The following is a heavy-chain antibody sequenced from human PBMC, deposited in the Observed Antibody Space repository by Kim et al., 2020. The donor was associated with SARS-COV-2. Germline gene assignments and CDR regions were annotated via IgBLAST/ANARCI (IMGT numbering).Heavy chain of an antibody. D-gene: IGHD1-26*01. CDR3: AKDKAATYLPDY. CDR2: ITYDGSEK. Sequence: GGSLRLSCAASGFTFNGYTMHWVRQGPGKGLEWVALITYDGSEKYYADSVKGRFTISRDNSKNTLYLQMNSLRAEDTAVYYCAKDKAATYLPDYCGQGTLVTVSS. CDR1: GFTFNGYT. J-gene: IGHJ4*02. V-gene: IGHV3-30-3*01.